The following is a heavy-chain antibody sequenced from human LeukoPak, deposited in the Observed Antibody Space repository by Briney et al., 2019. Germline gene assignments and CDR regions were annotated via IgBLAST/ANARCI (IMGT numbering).Heavy chain of an antibody. V-gene: IGHV1-18*01. CDR3: ARDYDSSGYYYPTFDY. J-gene: IGHJ4*02. D-gene: IGHD3-22*01. CDR2: ISAYNGNT. Sequence: NPGGSLRLSCAASGFTFTSYGISWVRQAPGQGLEWMGWISAYNGNTNYAQKLQGRVTMTTDTSTSTAYMELRSLRSDDTAGYYCARDYDSSGYYYPTFDYWGQGTLVTVSS. CDR1: GFTFTSYG.